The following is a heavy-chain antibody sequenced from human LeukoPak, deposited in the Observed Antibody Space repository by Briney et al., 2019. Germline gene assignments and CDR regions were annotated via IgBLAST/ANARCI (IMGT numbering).Heavy chain of an antibody. CDR2: ISSGGSTT. CDR1: GFTFSSYW. CDR3: VRYEDDAFDT. V-gene: IGHV3-74*01. D-gene: IGHD3-3*01. J-gene: IGHJ3*02. Sequence: PGGSLRLSCAASGFTFSSYWMHWVRQAPGKGLVWVSRISSGGSTTRYADSVKGRFTISRDNAKNTLYLQMNSLRAEDTAVYYCVRYEDDAFDTWGRGTRVTVSS.